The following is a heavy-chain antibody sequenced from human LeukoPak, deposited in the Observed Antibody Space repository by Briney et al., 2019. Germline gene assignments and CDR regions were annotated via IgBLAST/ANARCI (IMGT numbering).Heavy chain of an antibody. CDR3: AGGYGYCSGGSCYSWFRAFDI. V-gene: IGHV4-34*01. CDR2: INHSGST. Sequence: SETLSLTCAVYGGSFSGYYWSWIRQPPGKGLEWIGEINHSGSTNYNPSLKSRVTISVDTSKNQFSLKLSSVTAAETALYYCAGGYGYCSGGSCYSWFRAFDIWGQGTMVTVSS. D-gene: IGHD2-15*01. J-gene: IGHJ3*02. CDR1: GGSFSGYY.